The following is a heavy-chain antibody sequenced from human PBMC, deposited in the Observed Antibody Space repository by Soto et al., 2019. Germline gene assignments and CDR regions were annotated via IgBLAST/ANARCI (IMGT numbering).Heavy chain of an antibody. CDR2: IKQDGSEK. Sequence: EVQLVESGGGLVQPGGSLRLSCAASGFTFSGYWMTWVRQAPGKGLEWVANIKQDGSEKYYVDSVKGRFTISRDNAKNSLYLPMNSLRVEDTAVYYCARCRGIAARPFDYWGQGPLVTVSS. CDR3: ARCRGIAARPFDY. V-gene: IGHV3-7*01. J-gene: IGHJ4*02. CDR1: GFTFSGYW. D-gene: IGHD6-6*01.